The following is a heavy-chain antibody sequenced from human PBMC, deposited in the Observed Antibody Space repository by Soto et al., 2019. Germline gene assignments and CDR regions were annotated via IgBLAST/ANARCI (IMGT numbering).Heavy chain of an antibody. CDR1: GYRFTSYW. CDR3: ARRAHMSRRGETFSYYYYGMDV. V-gene: IGHV5-10-1*01. CDR2: IDPIDSYT. D-gene: IGHD3-16*01. J-gene: IGHJ6*02. Sequence: PGESLKISCKGSGYRFTSYWISWVRQMPGKGLEWMGRIDPIDSYTNYSPSFQGHVTISADKSISTAYLQWSSLKASDTAMYYCARRAHMSRRGETFSYYYYGMDVWGQGTTVTVSS.